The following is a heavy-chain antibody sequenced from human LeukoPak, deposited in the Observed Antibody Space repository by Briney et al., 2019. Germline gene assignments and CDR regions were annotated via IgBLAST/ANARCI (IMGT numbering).Heavy chain of an antibody. V-gene: IGHV3-15*01. Sequence: GGSLRLSCAASGFTFSNAWMSWVRQAPGKGLEWVGRIKSKTDGGTTDYAAPVKGRFTISRDDSKNTLYLQMDSLKTEDTAVYYCTTDIGYYGSGSYFGYWGQGTLVTVSS. CDR1: GFTFSNAW. D-gene: IGHD3-10*01. CDR2: IKSKTDGGTT. CDR3: TTDIGYYGSGSYFGY. J-gene: IGHJ4*02.